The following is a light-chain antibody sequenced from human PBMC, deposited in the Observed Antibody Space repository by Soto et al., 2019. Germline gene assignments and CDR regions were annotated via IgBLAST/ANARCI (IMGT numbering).Light chain of an antibody. CDR3: QQYNSYSPWT. V-gene: IGKV1-5*03. CDR1: QSISSW. Sequence: DIQMTQSPSTLSASVGDRVTITCRASQSISSWLAWYQQKPGKAPKLLIYKASSLESGVPSRFSGSGSGTEFTLTISSLQPDDCATYDCQQYNSYSPWTFGQGTKLEIK. CDR2: KAS. J-gene: IGKJ2*02.